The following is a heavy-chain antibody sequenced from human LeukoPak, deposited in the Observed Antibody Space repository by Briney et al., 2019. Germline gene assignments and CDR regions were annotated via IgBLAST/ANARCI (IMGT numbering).Heavy chain of an antibody. CDR3: FREGGD. CDR2: IKQDGSEK. Sequence: GGSLRLSCAASGLTFSSYWMSWVRQAPGKGLEWAANIKQDGSEKYYVDSVKGRFTISRDNAKNSLYLQMNTLRAEDTAIYYCFREGGDWGQGTLVTVSS. CDR1: GLTFSSYW. V-gene: IGHV3-7*01. D-gene: IGHD3-10*01. J-gene: IGHJ4*02.